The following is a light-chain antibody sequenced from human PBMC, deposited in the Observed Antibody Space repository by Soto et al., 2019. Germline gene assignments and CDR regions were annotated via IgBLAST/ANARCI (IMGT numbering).Light chain of an antibody. J-gene: IGKJ1*01. V-gene: IGKV3-20*01. CDR2: AAS. CDR3: QQYGSSSTWT. CDR1: QSVSSAY. Sequence: EMVLTQSPGTLSLSPGERATLSCRASQSVSSAYLAWYQHKPGQPPTLLIYAASSRVTGIPDRFSGSGSGTDFTLTISRAEPEDFGVYYWQQYGSSSTWTFGQGTKVEIK.